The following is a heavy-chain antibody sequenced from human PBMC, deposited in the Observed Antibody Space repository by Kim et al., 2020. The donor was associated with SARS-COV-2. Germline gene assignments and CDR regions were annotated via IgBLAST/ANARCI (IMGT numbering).Heavy chain of an antibody. D-gene: IGHD6-13*01. CDR1: GYTFTSYG. CDR2: ISAYNGNT. CDR3: ARDDLPAAGHLSAGNDY. J-gene: IGHJ4*02. V-gene: IGHV1-18*01. Sequence: ASVKVSCKASGYTFTSYGISWVRQAPGQGLEWMGWISAYNGNTNYAQKLQGRVTMTTDTSTSTAYMELRSLRSDDTAVYYCARDDLPAAGHLSAGNDYWGQGTLVTVSS.